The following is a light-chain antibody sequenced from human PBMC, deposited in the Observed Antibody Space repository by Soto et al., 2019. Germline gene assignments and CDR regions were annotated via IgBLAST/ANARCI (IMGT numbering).Light chain of an antibody. V-gene: IGKV3-15*01. J-gene: IGKJ5*01. CDR1: QSVNIN. Sequence: EIVMTQSPATLSVSPGETASLSCRASQSVNINLAWYQQKPGQAPRLFIFGASTRATGIPARFSGSGSGTDFTLTISSLQSEDFAVYYCQQRSNWLTFGQGTRLEIK. CDR2: GAS. CDR3: QQRSNWLT.